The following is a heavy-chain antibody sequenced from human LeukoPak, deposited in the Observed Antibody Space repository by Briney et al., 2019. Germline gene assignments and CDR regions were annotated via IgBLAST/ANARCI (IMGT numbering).Heavy chain of an antibody. J-gene: IGHJ3*02. V-gene: IGHV3-30-3*01. CDR3: ARGDYYDSSGSTI. CDR2: ISYDGSNK. D-gene: IGHD3-22*01. CDR1: GLTFSSYA. Sequence: GRSLRLSCAASGLTFSSYAMHWVRQAPGKGLEWVAVISYDGSNKYYADSVKGRFTISRDNSKNTLYLQMNSLRAEDTAVYYCARGDYYDSSGSTIWGQGTMVTVSS.